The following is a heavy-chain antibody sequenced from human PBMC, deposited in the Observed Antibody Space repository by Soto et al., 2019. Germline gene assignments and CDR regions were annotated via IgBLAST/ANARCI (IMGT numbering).Heavy chain of an antibody. CDR3: ARIKRPTREMGTSHFDY. Sequence: EVHLLESGGGLVQPGGSLRLSCAASGFTFYKYAMAWVRQVQGKRLEWVATITGSSGTTHYSDSVRGRFIISRDNSNDKLSLAMRGVRPDDAATYYCARIKRPTREMGTSHFDYWGQGALVTVTS. J-gene: IGHJ4*02. CDR2: ITGSSGTT. V-gene: IGHV3-23*01. CDR1: GFTFYKYA. D-gene: IGHD1-1*01.